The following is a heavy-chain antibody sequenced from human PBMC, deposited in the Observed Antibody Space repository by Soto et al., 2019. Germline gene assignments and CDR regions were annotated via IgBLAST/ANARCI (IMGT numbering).Heavy chain of an antibody. CDR1: GFTFSSYG. Sequence: QVQLVESGGGVVQPGRSLRLSCAASGFTFSSYGMHWVRQAPGKGLEWVAVIWYGGSNKYYADSVKGRFTISRDNSKNTLYLQMNSLRAEDTAVYYCARAPIRTYGMDVWGQGTTVTVSS. CDR2: IWYGGSNK. J-gene: IGHJ6*02. CDR3: ARAPIRTYGMDV. V-gene: IGHV3-33*01.